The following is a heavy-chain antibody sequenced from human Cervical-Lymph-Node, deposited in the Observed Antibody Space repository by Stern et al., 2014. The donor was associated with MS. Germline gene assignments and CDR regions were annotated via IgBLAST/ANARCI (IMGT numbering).Heavy chain of an antibody. J-gene: IGHJ6*02. V-gene: IGHV1-69*09. CDR2: IIPIHGFA. CDR3: ARGRHDYDDRDLFHYFYGLDV. Sequence: QVQLVESAAEVKKPGSSVKVSCKASGGTFSNNAVSWVRQAPGQGLEWMGRIIPIHGFATYSQKFQGRVTITADKSTSTVYMEVSSLRPEDTAVYYCARGRHDYDDRDLFHYFYGLDVWGQGTTVTFSS. CDR1: GGTFSNNA. D-gene: IGHD4-17*01.